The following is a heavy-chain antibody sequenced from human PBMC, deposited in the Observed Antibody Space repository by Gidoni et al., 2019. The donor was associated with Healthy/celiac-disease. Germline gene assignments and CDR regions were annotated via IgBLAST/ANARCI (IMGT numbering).Heavy chain of an antibody. D-gene: IGHD1-26*01. Sequence: LRLSCAASGFTFSSYGMHWVRQAPGKGLEWVAVIWYDGSNKYYADYVKGRFTISRDNSKNTLYLQMNSLRAEDTAVYYCARGPPSIVGAFFDYWGQGTLVTVSS. CDR3: ARGPPSIVGAFFDY. V-gene: IGHV3-33*01. CDR1: GFTFSSYG. J-gene: IGHJ4*02. CDR2: IWYDGSNK.